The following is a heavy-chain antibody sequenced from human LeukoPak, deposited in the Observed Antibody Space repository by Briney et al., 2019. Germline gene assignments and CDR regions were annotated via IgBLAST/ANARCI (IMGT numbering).Heavy chain of an antibody. D-gene: IGHD6-13*01. J-gene: IGHJ4*02. CDR1: GGSISSSSYY. CDR2: IYYSGST. V-gene: IGHV4-39*07. CDR3: ARVRDSSPVDY. Sequence: SETLSLTCTVSGGSISSSSYYWGWIRQPPGKGLEWIGSIYYSGSTYYNPSLKSRVTISVDTSKNQFSLKLSSVTAADTAVYYCARVRDSSPVDYWGQGTLVTVSS.